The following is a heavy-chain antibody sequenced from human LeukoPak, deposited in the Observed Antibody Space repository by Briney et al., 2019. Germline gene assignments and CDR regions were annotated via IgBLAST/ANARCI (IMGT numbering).Heavy chain of an antibody. Sequence: SETLSLTCTVSVGTIRSRSYYWGWSRQPPGKGLEWIGRFYYGGSTYCNPSLKSRVTISVDTSKNQFSLRLSSVTAAAAVLYYCANHRGYYGDMDVWGQGTTVTVSS. CDR2: FYYGGST. V-gene: IGHV4-39*01. CDR3: ANHRGYYGDMDV. CDR1: VGTIRSRSYY. D-gene: IGHD3-10*01. J-gene: IGHJ6*02.